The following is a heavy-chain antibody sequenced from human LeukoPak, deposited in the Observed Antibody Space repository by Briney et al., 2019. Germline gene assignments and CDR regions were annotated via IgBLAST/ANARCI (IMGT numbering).Heavy chain of an antibody. D-gene: IGHD3-9*01. CDR3: ARVSYDILTGYYVYYYYGMDV. CDR2: IYYSGRT. J-gene: IGHJ6*02. CDR1: GGSISSYY. Sequence: PSETLSLTCTVSGGSISSYYWRWIRQPPGRGLEGSGYIYYSGRTNYNPSLKSRVTISVDTSKNQLSLKLSSVIAADTAVYYCARVSYDILTGYYVYYYYGMDVWGQGTTVTVSS. V-gene: IGHV4-59*01.